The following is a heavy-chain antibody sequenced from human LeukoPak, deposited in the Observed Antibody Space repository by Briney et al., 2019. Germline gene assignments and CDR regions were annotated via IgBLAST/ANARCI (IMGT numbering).Heavy chain of an antibody. V-gene: IGHV3-33*06. CDR1: GFTFSGYG. Sequence: GGSLRLSCAASGFTFSGYGMHWVRQAPGKGLEWVAAICCDGSNIYYADSVKGRFTIARDNSKNTLYLQMNSLRAEDTAVYYCAKDAYYDSSGYYFSWYFDLWGRGALVSVSS. D-gene: IGHD3-22*01. CDR2: ICCDGSNI. J-gene: IGHJ2*01. CDR3: AKDAYYDSSGYYFSWYFDL.